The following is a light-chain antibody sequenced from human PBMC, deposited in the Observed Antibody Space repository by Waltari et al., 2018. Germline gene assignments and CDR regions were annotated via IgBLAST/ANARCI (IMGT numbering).Light chain of an antibody. V-gene: IGKV3-20*01. CDR1: QSVSSTH. J-gene: IGKJ1*01. CDR2: HTS. Sequence: EIVLTQSPGTPSLSPGERATLSCRASQSVSSTHLAWYQQKPGQAPRLLIYHTSSRATGIPDRFSGSGSGTDFTLTISRLEPEDFAVYYCQQYGTSPRTFGQGTKVEIK. CDR3: QQYGTSPRT.